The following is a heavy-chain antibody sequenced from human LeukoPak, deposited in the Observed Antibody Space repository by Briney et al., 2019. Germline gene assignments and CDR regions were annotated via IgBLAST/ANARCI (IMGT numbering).Heavy chain of an antibody. V-gene: IGHV3-30*04. Sequence: TGGSLRLSCADSGYTFSSYAMHWVRQAPGKGLEWVAVISYDGSNKYYADSVKGRFTISRDNSKNTLYLQMNSLRAEDTAVYYCARDPGHYGSGSYYKVIWYYFDYWGQGTLVTVSS. D-gene: IGHD3-10*01. CDR3: ARDPGHYGSGSYYKVIWYYFDY. J-gene: IGHJ4*02. CDR2: ISYDGSNK. CDR1: GYTFSSYA.